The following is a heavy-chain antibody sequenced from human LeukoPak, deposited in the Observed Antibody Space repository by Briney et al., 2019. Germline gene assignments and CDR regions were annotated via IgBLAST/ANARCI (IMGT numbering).Heavy chain of an antibody. V-gene: IGHV3-66*04. D-gene: IGHD6-19*01. Sequence: GGSLRLSCAGSGFTVSSNYMSWVRQAPGKGLEWVSINYSDGTTYYADSVKGRFTISRDNSKNTVYLQMNSLRAEDTAVFYCARHSSGSLDYWGQGTLVTVSS. CDR1: GFTVSSNY. CDR2: NYSDGTT. J-gene: IGHJ4*02. CDR3: ARHSSGSLDY.